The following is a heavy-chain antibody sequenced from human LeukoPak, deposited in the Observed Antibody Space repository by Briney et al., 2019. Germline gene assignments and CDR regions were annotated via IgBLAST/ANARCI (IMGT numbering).Heavy chain of an antibody. V-gene: IGHV4-59*08. CDR3: ASYGDYSPFGY. J-gene: IGHJ4*02. CDR2: IYYSGST. Sequence: SETLSLTCIVSGGSISSYYWSWIRQPPGKGLKWIGYIYYSGSTNYNPSLKSRVTISVDTSKNQFSLKLSSVTAADTAVYYCASYGDYSPFGYWGQGTLVTVSS. CDR1: GGSISSYY. D-gene: IGHD4-17*01.